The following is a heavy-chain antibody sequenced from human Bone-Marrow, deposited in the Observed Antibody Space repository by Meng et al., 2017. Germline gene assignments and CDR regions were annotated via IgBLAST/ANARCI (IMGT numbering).Heavy chain of an antibody. V-gene: IGHV3-23*01. CDR3: AREDYYDSSGYSYLDY. J-gene: IGHJ4*02. CDR1: GFTFSSYA. CDR2: ISGSGGST. Sequence: GGSLRLSCAASGFTFSSYAMSWVRQAPGKGLEWVSAISGSGGSTYYADSVKGRFTISRDNSKNTLYLQMNSLRAEDTALYYCAREDYYDSSGYSYLDYWGQGTLVTVSS. D-gene: IGHD3-22*01.